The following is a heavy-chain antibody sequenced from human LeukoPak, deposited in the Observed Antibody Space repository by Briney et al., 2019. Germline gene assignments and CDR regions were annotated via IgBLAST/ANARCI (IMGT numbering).Heavy chain of an antibody. J-gene: IGHJ4*02. D-gene: IGHD3-10*01. Sequence: GGSLRLSCAASGFTFSSCSMNWVRQAPGKGLEWVSSISSSGYYIYYADSLKGRFTISRDNTKNSLYLQMNSLRAEDTAVYYCATLGVRGAPYYFDYWGQGTLVTVSS. CDR3: ATLGVRGAPYYFDY. CDR2: ISSSGYYI. V-gene: IGHV3-21*01. CDR1: GFTFSSCS.